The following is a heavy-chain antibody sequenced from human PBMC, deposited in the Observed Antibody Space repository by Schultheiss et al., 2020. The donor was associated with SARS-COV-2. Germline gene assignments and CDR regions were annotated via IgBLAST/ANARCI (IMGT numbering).Heavy chain of an antibody. CDR2: IYTSGST. V-gene: IGHV4-61*02. CDR3: ARDRVGATLLFDY. CDR1: GGSISSSSYY. J-gene: IGHJ4*02. Sequence: SETLSLTCTVSGGSISSSSYYWGWIRQPPGKGLKWIGRIYTSGSTNYNPSLKSRVTISVDTSKNQFSLKLSSVTAADTAVYYCARDRVGATLLFDYWGQGTLVTVSS. D-gene: IGHD1-26*01.